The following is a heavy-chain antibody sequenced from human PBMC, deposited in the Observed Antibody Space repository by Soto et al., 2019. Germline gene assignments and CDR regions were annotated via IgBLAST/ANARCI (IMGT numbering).Heavy chain of an antibody. CDR1: GFTFSSYA. V-gene: IGHV3-30-3*01. J-gene: IGHJ4*02. D-gene: IGHD3-3*01. CDR3: ARPPTIFGVVILDS. Sequence: QVQLVESGGGVVQPGRSLRLSCAASGFTFSSYAMHWVRQAPGKGLEWVAVISYDGSNKYYADSVKGRFTISRDSSKNTLYLQMNSLRAEDTAVYYCARPPTIFGVVILDSWGQGTLVTVSS. CDR2: ISYDGSNK.